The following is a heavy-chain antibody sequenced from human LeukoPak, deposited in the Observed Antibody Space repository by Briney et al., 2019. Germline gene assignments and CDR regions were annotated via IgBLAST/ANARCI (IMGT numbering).Heavy chain of an antibody. V-gene: IGHV3-23*01. CDR3: AKFLPTHIVVANYYFDY. CDR1: GFTFSSYA. D-gene: IGHD2-21*01. J-gene: IGHJ4*02. Sequence: GGSLRLSCAASGFTFSSYAMSWVRQAPGKGLEWVSAISGSGGSTYYADSVKGRFTISRDNSKNTLYLQMNSLRAEDTAVYYCAKFLPTHIVVANYYFDYWRQGTLVTVSS. CDR2: ISGSGGST.